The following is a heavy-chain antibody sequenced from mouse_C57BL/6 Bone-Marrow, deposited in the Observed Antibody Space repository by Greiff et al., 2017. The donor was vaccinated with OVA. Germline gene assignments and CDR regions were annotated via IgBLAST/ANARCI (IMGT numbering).Heavy chain of an antibody. V-gene: IGHV1-85*01. CDR2: IYPRDGST. D-gene: IGHD2-2*01. CDR1: GYTFTSYD. J-gene: IGHJ2*01. Sequence: VQLQQSGPELVKPGASVKLSCKASGYTFTSYDINWVKQRPGQGLEWIGWIYPRDGSTKYNEKFKGKATLTVDTSSSTAYMELHSLTSEVSAVYFCATLDLLWLRRTYYWGQGTTLTVSS. CDR3: ATLDLLWLRRTYY.